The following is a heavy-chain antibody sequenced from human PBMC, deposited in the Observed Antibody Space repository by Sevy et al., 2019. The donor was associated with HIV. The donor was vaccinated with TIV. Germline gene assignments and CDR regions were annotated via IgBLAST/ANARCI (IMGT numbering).Heavy chain of an antibody. D-gene: IGHD3-3*01. Sequence: GGSLRLSCAASGFTFSIYSMNWVRQAPGKGLEWVSYISSSSRTIYYADSVKGRFTISRDNAKNSLYLQMNSLSAEDTALYYWAGVSSATPNYDFWSGYFSWGQGTLVTVSS. CDR2: ISSSSRTI. CDR3: AGVSSATPNYDFWSGYFS. V-gene: IGHV3-48*01. CDR1: GFTFSIYS. J-gene: IGHJ5*02.